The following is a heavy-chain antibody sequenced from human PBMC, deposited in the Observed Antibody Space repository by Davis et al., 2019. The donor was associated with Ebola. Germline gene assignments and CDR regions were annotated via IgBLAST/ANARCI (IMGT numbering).Heavy chain of an antibody. Sequence: GESLKISCKGSGYSFTSYWIGWVRQMPGEGLEWMGIIYPGDSDTRYSPSFQGQVTISADKSISTAYLQWSSLKASDTAMYYCARGNYGGNSYYYYGMDVWGKGTTVTVSS. J-gene: IGHJ6*04. CDR2: IYPGDSDT. D-gene: IGHD4-23*01. CDR1: GYSFTSYW. V-gene: IGHV5-51*01. CDR3: ARGNYGGNSYYYYGMDV.